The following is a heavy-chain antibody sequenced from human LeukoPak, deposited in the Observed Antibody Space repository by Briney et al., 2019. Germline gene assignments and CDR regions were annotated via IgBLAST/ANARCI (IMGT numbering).Heavy chain of an antibody. D-gene: IGHD6-13*01. CDR2: IYYSGST. CDR1: GGSISGYY. V-gene: IGHV4-59*08. Sequence: SETLSLTCTVSGGSISGYYWNWVRRPPGKGLEWIGYIYYSGSTKYNPSLKSRVTISVDTSKNQFSLKLSSVTAADTAVYYCARRGYASSWSFDYWGQGTLVTVSS. J-gene: IGHJ4*02. CDR3: ARRGYASSWSFDY.